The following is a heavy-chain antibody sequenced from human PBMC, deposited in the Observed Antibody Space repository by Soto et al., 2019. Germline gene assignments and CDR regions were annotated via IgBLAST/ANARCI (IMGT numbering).Heavy chain of an antibody. D-gene: IGHD3-3*01. V-gene: IGHV1-69*12. Sequence: QVQLVQSGAEVKKPGSSVKVSCKASGGTFSSYAISWVRQAPGQGLEWMGGIIPIFGTANYAQKFQGRVTITADEATSTAYMELSSLRSEDTAVYYCARGSCDFWSGCRYYYYGMDVWGQGTTVTVSS. CDR3: ARGSCDFWSGCRYYYYGMDV. J-gene: IGHJ6*02. CDR1: GGTFSSYA. CDR2: IIPIFGTA.